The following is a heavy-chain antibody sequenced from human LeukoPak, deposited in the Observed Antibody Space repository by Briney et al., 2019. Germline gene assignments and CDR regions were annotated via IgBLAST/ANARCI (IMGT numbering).Heavy chain of an antibody. D-gene: IGHD2-21*02. V-gene: IGHV1-8*03. CDR2: MNPNSGNT. CDR1: GYTFTSYD. J-gene: IGHJ4*02. CDR3: AREPLGCGGDCHFDY. Sequence: SVKVSCKASGYTFTSYDINWVRQATGQGLEWMGWMNPNSGNTGYAQKFQGRVTITADESTNTVYLELSSLRYDDTAVYYCAREPLGCGGDCHFDYWGQGTLVTVSS.